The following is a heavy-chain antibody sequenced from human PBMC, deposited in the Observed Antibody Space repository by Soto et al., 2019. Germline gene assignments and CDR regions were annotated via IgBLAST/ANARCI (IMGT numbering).Heavy chain of an antibody. CDR1: GGSFSGYY. CDR2: INHSGST. Sequence: PSETLSLTCAVYGGSFSGYYWSWIRQPPGKGLEWIGEINHSGSTNYNPSLKSRVTISVDTSKNQFSLKLSSVTAADTAVYYCARVSTRTRHASQSPYYYYGMDVWGQGTTVTVSS. J-gene: IGHJ6*02. D-gene: IGHD2-2*01. CDR3: ARVSTRTRHASQSPYYYYGMDV. V-gene: IGHV4-34*01.